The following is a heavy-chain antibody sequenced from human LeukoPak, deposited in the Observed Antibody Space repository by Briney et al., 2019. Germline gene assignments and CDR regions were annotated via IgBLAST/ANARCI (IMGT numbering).Heavy chain of an antibody. J-gene: IGHJ3*02. CDR3: ARRVATSGGDAFDI. D-gene: IGHD5-12*01. V-gene: IGHV6-1*01. CDR2: TYYRSKWYS. Sequence: SQTLSLTCAISGDSVSSKNAAWNWFRQSPSRGLEWLGRTYYRSKWYSDYAVSVKSRITINPDTSKNQFSLQLSSVGPEDTAVYYCARRVATSGGDAFDIWGQGTMVTVSS. CDR1: GDSVSSKNAA.